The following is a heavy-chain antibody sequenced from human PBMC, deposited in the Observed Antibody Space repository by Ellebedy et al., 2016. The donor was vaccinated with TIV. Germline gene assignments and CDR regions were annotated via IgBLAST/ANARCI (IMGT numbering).Heavy chain of an antibody. J-gene: IGHJ6*02. V-gene: IGHV3-7*01. D-gene: IGHD1-1*01. Sequence: GESLKISCAAYEFSFSSYWMNWVRQAPGKGLEWVANLNQDGSVKYYVDSVKGRFTISRDNSKNTLSLQMNSLRGEDSAVYYCARDAVQRYFYGVGVWGQGTTVTVSS. CDR2: LNQDGSVK. CDR3: ARDAVQRYFYGVGV. CDR1: EFSFSSYW.